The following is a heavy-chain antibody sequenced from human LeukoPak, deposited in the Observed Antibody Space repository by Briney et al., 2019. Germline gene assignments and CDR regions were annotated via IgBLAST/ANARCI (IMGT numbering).Heavy chain of an antibody. CDR2: ISPHKGNT. CDR1: GYTFSNHG. D-gene: IGHD3-16*01. J-gene: IGHJ6*03. Sequence: ASVKVSCKGIGYTFSNHGITWVRQAPGQGLEWIGWISPHKGNTNYQQRLQGRLILTTDASTSTAYMDLRDLRSDDTAIHYCARDXXQGDHYSFYYMDFWGEGTTVIVSS. CDR3: ARDXXQGDHYSFYYMDF. V-gene: IGHV1-18*01.